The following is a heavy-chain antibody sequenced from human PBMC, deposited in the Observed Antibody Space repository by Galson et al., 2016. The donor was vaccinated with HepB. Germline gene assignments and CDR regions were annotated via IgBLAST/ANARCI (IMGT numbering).Heavy chain of an antibody. J-gene: IGHJ3*02. Sequence: SLRLSCAASGFTFSDYYMSWVRQAPGKGLEWVSDISGSSAYTYYADSVKGRVTISRDNAKKSLYLQLNSLRAEDTAVYYCAREGGGNSYAGNAFDIWGQGTMLTVSS. V-gene: IGHV3-11*05. D-gene: IGHD4-23*01. CDR3: AREGGGNSYAGNAFDI. CDR1: GFTFSDYY. CDR2: ISGSSAYT.